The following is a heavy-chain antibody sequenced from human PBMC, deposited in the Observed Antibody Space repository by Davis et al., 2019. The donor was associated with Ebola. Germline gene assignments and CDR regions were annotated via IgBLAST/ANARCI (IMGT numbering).Heavy chain of an antibody. Sequence: RKGPGYSIINYWIAWVRQPPGTGLEWVGVIYPGDSDTRFSPSFKGQVAISVDKSINTAYLQWNSLKASDTAMYYCARRGYCSGTRCPWGNFDPWGQGTLVTVSA. CDR2: IYPGDSDT. J-gene: IGHJ5*02. D-gene: IGHD2-2*01. V-gene: IGHV5-51*01. CDR3: ARRGYCSGTRCPWGNFDP. CDR1: GYSIINYW.